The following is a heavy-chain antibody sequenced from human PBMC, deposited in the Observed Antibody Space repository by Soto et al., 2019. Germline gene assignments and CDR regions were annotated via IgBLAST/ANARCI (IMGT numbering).Heavy chain of an antibody. CDR3: ARVGYSSGWLDY. J-gene: IGHJ4*02. Sequence: GGSLRLSCAASGFTFSDYYMSWIRQAPGKGLEWVSYISSSSSYTNYADSVKGRFTISRDNAKNSLYLQMNSLRAEDTAVYYCARVGYSSGWLDYWGQGTLVTVSS. CDR2: ISSSSSYT. D-gene: IGHD6-19*01. CDR1: GFTFSDYY. V-gene: IGHV3-11*06.